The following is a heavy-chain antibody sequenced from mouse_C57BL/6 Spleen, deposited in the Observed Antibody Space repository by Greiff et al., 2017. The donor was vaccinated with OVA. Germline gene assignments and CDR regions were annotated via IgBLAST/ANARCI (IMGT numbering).Heavy chain of an antibody. CDR2: IYPGSGST. CDR1: GYTFTSYW. CDR3: ARHPGDYAMDY. J-gene: IGHJ4*01. Sequence: VQLQQPGAELVKPGASVKMSCKASGYTFTSYWITWVKQRPGQGLEWIGDIYPGSGSTNYNEKLKSKATLHVDTYSSTAYMQLRSLTAEDSAVYYCARHPGDYAMDYWGQGTSVTVSS. V-gene: IGHV1-55*01.